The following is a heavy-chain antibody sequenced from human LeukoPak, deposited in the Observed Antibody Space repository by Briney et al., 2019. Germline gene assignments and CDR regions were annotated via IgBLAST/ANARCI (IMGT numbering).Heavy chain of an antibody. CDR3: ARAPKYDFWSGYYWFDP. CDR2: VYYSGST. D-gene: IGHD3-3*01. V-gene: IGHV4-59*01. CDR1: GGSISSYY. Sequence: PSETLSLTCTVSGGSISSYYWSWIRQPPGEGLEWIGYVYYSGSTNYNPSLKSRVTISVDTSKNQFSLKLRSVTAADTAVYYCARAPKYDFWSGYYWFDPWGQGTLVTVSS. J-gene: IGHJ5*02.